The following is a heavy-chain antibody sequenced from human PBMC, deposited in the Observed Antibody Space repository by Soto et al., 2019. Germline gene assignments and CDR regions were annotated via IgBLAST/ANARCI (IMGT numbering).Heavy chain of an antibody. J-gene: IGHJ4*02. V-gene: IGHV3-73*01. Sequence: GGSLRLPCAASGLTFSAPAMPGVRRASGRGLGGVGRIRRKANSYATAYAATVKGRFTISRYDSKNTAYLQMNSLKTEDTAVYYCTRHVVHFDYWGQGTLVTVSS. CDR3: TRHVVHFDY. CDR2: IRRKANSYAT. CDR1: GLTFSAPA. D-gene: IGHD2-21*01.